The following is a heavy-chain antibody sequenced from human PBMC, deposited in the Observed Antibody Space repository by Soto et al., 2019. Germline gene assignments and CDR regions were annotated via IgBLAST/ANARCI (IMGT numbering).Heavy chain of an antibody. CDR2: IIPILGIA. D-gene: IGHD5-12*01. Sequence: QVQLVQSGAEVKKPGSSVKVSCKASGGTFSSYTISWVRQAPGQGLEWMGRIIPILGIANYAQKFQGRVTITADKSTSTAYMELSSLRSEDTAVYYCARVGKYSGYDYYLDSWGQGTLVTVSS. V-gene: IGHV1-69*02. J-gene: IGHJ4*02. CDR1: GGTFSSYT. CDR3: ARVGKYSGYDYYLDS.